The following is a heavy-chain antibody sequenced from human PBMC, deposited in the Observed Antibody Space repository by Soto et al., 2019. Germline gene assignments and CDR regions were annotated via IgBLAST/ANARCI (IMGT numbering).Heavy chain of an antibody. V-gene: IGHV3-48*02. CDR2: ISSRSSTI. Sequence: EVQLVESGGGLVQPGGSLRLSCAASGFTFSSYSMNWVRQAPGKGREWVSYISSRSSTIYYADSVKGRFTISRDNAKNSLYLQMNSLRDEDTAVYYCARDHGSSGSYTIDYWGQGTLVTVSS. J-gene: IGHJ4*02. D-gene: IGHD1-26*01. CDR1: GFTFSSYS. CDR3: ARDHGSSGSYTIDY.